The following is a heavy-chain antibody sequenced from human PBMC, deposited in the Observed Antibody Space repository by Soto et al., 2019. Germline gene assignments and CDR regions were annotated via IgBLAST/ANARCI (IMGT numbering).Heavy chain of an antibody. CDR3: PPPTPLPDP. J-gene: IGHJ5*02. Sequence: GGSLRLSCTASGFTFSDYAMTWVRQAPGKGLEWVSVIRRNDSKTFQADSVKGRFTISRDNSKNTLYLQLNNLRVEDTAVYYCPPPTPLPDPWGQGTLGTVSS. V-gene: IGHV3-23*05. CDR2: IRRNDSKT. CDR1: GFTFSDYA. D-gene: IGHD2-15*01.